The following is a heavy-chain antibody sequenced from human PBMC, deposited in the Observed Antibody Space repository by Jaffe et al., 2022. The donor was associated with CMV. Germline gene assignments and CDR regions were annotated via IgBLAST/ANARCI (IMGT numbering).Heavy chain of an antibody. J-gene: IGHJ4*02. D-gene: IGHD3-9*01. CDR2: INHSGST. CDR1: GGSFSGYY. Sequence: QVQLQQWGAGLLKPSETLSLTCAVYGGSFSGYYWSWIRQPPGKGLEWIGEINHSGSTNYNPSLKSRVTISVDTSKNQFSLKLSSVTAADTAVYYCARVPVLRYFDWFRGPIDYWGQGTLVTVSS. CDR3: ARVPVLRYFDWFRGPIDY. V-gene: IGHV4-34*01.